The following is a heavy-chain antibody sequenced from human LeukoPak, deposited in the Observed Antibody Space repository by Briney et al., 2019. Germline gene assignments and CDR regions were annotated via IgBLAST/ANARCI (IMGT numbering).Heavy chain of an antibody. CDR2: IYHSGTT. D-gene: IGHD6-13*01. Sequence: SETLSLTFTVSGYSVSSYFYWGWIRQSPGKGLEWIGSIYHSGTTYYHPSLKSRVTISVDSSENQFSLKLSSVTAADTAVYYCARVSSSWHYFDYWGQGTLVTVSS. CDR3: ARVSSSWHYFDY. J-gene: IGHJ4*02. V-gene: IGHV4-38-2*02. CDR1: GYSVSSYFY.